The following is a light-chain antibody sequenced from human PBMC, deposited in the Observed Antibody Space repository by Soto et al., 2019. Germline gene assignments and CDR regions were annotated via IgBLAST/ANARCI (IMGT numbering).Light chain of an antibody. J-gene: IGKJ2*01. V-gene: IGKV3-20*01. Sequence: EIVLTQSPGTLSLSPGERATLSCRASQSVSNNYLAWYQQKPGKAPRLLIYGASNRATGIPDRLSGSGSGTDFTLTIRRLEPEDFAVYYCQQYGDSYTFGQGTKVDIK. CDR2: GAS. CDR1: QSVSNNY. CDR3: QQYGDSYT.